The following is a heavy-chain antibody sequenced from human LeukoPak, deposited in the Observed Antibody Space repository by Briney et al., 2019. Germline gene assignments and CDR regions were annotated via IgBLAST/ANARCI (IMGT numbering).Heavy chain of an antibody. CDR1: GFTFSSHS. D-gene: IGHD1-1*01. Sequence: PGGSLRLSCAASGFTFSSHSMNWVRQAPGKGLEWVSYISSSTSTIHYADSVKGRFTVSRDNAKNSLYLQMNSLRDEDTAVYYCARTGTETTQLHFDYWGQGTLVTVSS. V-gene: IGHV3-48*02. CDR3: ARTGTETTQLHFDY. CDR2: ISSSTSTI. J-gene: IGHJ4*02.